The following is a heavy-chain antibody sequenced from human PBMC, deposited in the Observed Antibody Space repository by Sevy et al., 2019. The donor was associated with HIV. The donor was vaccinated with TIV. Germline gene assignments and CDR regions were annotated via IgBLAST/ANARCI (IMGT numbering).Heavy chain of an antibody. D-gene: IGHD4-4*01. J-gene: IGHJ4*02. CDR3: GTQYSYDY. Sequence: ASVKVSCKASGHTFSDYYIQWVRQAPGQGLEWMGWINSNSGAISYAQKFRDRVTMTSDTSISTAYMELSRLRSDDTAVYYCGTQYSYDYWGQGTLVTVSS. CDR1: GHTFSDYY. V-gene: IGHV1-2*02. CDR2: INSNSGAI.